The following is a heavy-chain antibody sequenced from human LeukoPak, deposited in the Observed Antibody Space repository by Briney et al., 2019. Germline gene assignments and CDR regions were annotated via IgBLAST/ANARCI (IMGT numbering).Heavy chain of an antibody. CDR1: GLTFSSYS. Sequence: GSLRLSCTASGLTFSSYSMNWVRQAPGKGLEWVSSISSSSSYIYYTDSVKGRFTISRDNAKNALYLQMNSLRAEDTAIYYCARGTPAYSYGSSAYHYDYFEYWGQGILVTVSS. CDR2: ISSSSSYI. J-gene: IGHJ4*02. D-gene: IGHD3-22*01. V-gene: IGHV3-21*01. CDR3: ARGTPAYSYGSSAYHYDYFEY.